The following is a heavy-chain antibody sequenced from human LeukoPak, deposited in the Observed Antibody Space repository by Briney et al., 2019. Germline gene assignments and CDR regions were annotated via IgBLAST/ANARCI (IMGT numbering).Heavy chain of an antibody. CDR3: AKVARWDTAMRLAAAYFDY. J-gene: IGHJ4*02. CDR2: IRYDGSNK. D-gene: IGHD5-18*01. CDR1: GFTFSSYG. Sequence: HPGGSLKLSCAASGFTFSSYGMHWVRQAPGKGLEWVAFIRYDGSNKYYADSVKGRFTTSRDNSKNTLYLQMNSLRAEDTAVYYCAKVARWDTAMRLAAAYFDYWGQGTLVTVSS. V-gene: IGHV3-30*02.